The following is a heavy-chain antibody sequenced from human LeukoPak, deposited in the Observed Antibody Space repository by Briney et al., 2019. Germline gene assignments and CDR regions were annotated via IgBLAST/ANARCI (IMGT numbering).Heavy chain of an antibody. D-gene: IGHD5-12*01. Sequence: SETLSLTCAVYGGSFSGYYWSWIRQPPGKGLEWIGEINHSGSTNYNPSLKSRVTISVDTSKNQFSLKLSSVTAADTAVYYCARDRIYSGYDFFDYWGQGTLVTVSS. CDR3: ARDRIYSGYDFFDY. J-gene: IGHJ4*02. CDR1: GGSFSGYY. V-gene: IGHV4-34*01. CDR2: INHSGST.